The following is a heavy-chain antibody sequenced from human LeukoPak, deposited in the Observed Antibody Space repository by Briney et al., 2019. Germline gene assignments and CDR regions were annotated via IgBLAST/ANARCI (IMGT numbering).Heavy chain of an antibody. CDR3: ARDALSGYAANRYFDL. CDR2: ISSSGSAI. V-gene: IGHV3-11*01. D-gene: IGHD5-12*01. CDR1: GFTFSDYY. J-gene: IGHJ2*01. Sequence: AGGSLRLSCAASGFTFSDYYMSWIRQAPGKWLEWVSYISSSGSAIYFADSVKGRFTISRDNAKSSLYLQMNSLRVEDTAVYYCARDALSGYAANRYFDLWGRGTLVTVSS.